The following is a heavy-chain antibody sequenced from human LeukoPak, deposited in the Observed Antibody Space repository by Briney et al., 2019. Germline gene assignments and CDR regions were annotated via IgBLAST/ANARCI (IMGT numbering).Heavy chain of an antibody. Sequence: PGGSLRLSCAASGFTFSSYGMHWVRQAPGKGLEWVAVIWYDGSNKYYADSVKGRFTISRDNSKNTLYLQMNSLRADDTAVYYCAKGGYTYGGRLFDYWGQGTLVTVSS. J-gene: IGHJ4*02. CDR1: GFTFSSYG. CDR2: IWYDGSNK. D-gene: IGHD5-18*01. V-gene: IGHV3-33*06. CDR3: AKGGYTYGGRLFDY.